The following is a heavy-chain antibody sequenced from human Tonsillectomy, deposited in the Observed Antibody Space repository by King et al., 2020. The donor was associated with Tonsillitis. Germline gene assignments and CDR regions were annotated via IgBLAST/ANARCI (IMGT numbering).Heavy chain of an antibody. CDR3: ARHMTRVAARSPIDY. CDR2: IYPGDSDT. V-gene: IGHV5-51*01. Sequence: VQLVESGAEVKKPGESLKISCKGSGYSFTSYWIGWVLQMPGKGLEWMGIIYPGDSDTRYSPSFQGQVTISADKSISTAYLPWSSLKASDTAMYYCARHMTRVAARSPIDYWGQGTLVTVSS. D-gene: IGHD6-6*01. J-gene: IGHJ4*02. CDR1: GYSFTSYW.